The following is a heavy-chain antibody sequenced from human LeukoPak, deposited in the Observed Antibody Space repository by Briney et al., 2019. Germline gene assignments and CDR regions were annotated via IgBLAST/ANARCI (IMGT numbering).Heavy chain of an antibody. CDR2: ISSNGGST. CDR3: ARGSSYMDV. J-gene: IGHJ6*03. Sequence: GGSLRLSCAASGFTFSSYAMHWVRQAPGKGLEYVSAISSNGGSTYYANSVKGRFTISRDNSKNTLHLQMGSLRAEDMAVYYCARGSSYMDVWGKGTTVTVSS. D-gene: IGHD2-2*01. V-gene: IGHV3-64*01. CDR1: GFTFSSYA.